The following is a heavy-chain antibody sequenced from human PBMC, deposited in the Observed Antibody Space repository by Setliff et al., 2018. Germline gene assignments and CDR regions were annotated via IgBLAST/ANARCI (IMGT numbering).Heavy chain of an antibody. Sequence: SETLSLTCTVSGGSISSHYWSWIRQPPGQGLEWIGSIYYSGSTNYNPSLKSRVTISVDTSKNQFSLKLSSVTAADTAVYYCARESYYGSGYNYWGQGTLVTVSS. J-gene: IGHJ4*02. V-gene: IGHV4-59*11. CDR2: IYYSGST. D-gene: IGHD3-10*01. CDR3: ARESYYGSGYNY. CDR1: GGSISSHY.